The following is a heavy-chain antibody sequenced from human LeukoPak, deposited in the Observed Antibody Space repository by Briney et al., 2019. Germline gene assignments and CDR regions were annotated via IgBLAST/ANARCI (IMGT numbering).Heavy chain of an antibody. J-gene: IGHJ4*02. CDR3: ARQYRY. CDR1: GASITSGIYF. Sequence: SETLTLTCTVSGASITSGIYFWGWVRQPPGKGLEWIGSWSSTVITDHNPSLKSRATISADTSQNEFSLRLTSVTAADTAVYYCARQYRYWGKGILVTVSS. D-gene: IGHD5-12*01. CDR2: WSSTVIT. V-gene: IGHV4-39*01.